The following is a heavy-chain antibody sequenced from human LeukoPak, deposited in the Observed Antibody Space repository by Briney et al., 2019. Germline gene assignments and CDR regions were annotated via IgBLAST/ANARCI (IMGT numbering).Heavy chain of an antibody. Sequence: GGSLRLSCAVSGLTFSSSWMDWVRQAPGKGLEWVASINPDGNKKYSADSVKGRFTISRDNAENSLYLQMNSLRAEDTAVYYCAKARHPYYDSSGYLDYWGQGTLVTVSS. D-gene: IGHD3-22*01. J-gene: IGHJ4*02. CDR2: INPDGNKK. CDR1: GLTFSSSW. V-gene: IGHV3-7*03. CDR3: AKARHPYYDSSGYLDY.